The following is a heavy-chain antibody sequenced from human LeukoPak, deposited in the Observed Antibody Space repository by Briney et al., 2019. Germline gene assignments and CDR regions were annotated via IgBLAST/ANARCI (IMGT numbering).Heavy chain of an antibody. J-gene: IGHJ4*02. Sequence: PSETLSLTCAVFGGSFSDYSWTWIRQTPGKGLEWIGEINHRGGTNYNPSLKSRLTISVDTSKNQFSLNLTSVTAADTAVYYCARHGHHGDHGYWGQGNLVTVSS. CDR1: GGSFSDYS. D-gene: IGHD2-21*02. CDR2: INHRGGT. CDR3: ARHGHHGDHGY. V-gene: IGHV4-34*01.